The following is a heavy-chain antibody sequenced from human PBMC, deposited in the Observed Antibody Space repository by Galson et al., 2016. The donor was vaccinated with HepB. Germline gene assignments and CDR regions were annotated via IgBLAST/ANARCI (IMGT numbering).Heavy chain of an antibody. D-gene: IGHD1-26*01. CDR2: ISGRAGRT. J-gene: IGHJ3*01. V-gene: IGHV3-23*01. CDR1: GLTLSSSA. CDR3: AKSGQGERLLPFYPFDV. Sequence: LRLSCAVSGLTLSSSAVSWVLQAPGKGLEWVSTISGRAGRTFIADSAKGRFTISRDNSKNKLYLQMNSLSAEDTAVYYCAKSGQGERLLPFYPFDVWCQGTTVTVSS.